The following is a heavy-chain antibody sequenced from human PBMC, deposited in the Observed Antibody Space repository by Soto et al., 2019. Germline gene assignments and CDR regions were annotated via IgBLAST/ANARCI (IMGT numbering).Heavy chain of an antibody. CDR1: GGSISSGGYY. CDR3: ARESSEVVRGGPFDY. CDR2: IYYSGST. Sequence: QVQLQESGPGLVKPSQTLSLTCTVSGGSISSGGYYWSWIRQHPGKGLEWIGCIYYSGSTYYNPSLKSRVTISVDTSKNQFSLKLSSVTAADTAVYYCARESSEVVRGGPFDYWGQGTLVTVSS. J-gene: IGHJ4*02. D-gene: IGHD3-10*01. V-gene: IGHV4-31*03.